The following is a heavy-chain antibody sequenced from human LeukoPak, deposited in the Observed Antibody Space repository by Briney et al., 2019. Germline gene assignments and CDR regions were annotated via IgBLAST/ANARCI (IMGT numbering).Heavy chain of an antibody. J-gene: IGHJ4*02. D-gene: IGHD6-6*01. V-gene: IGHV3-74*01. CDR1: GFTFSSHW. CDR2: ISPTGSTT. Sequence: GGSLRLSCAASGFTFSSHWMHWARQLPGKGLVWVSRISPTGSTTSYADSVKGRFTVSRDNVKNTLYLQVNNLRAEDTAVYYCARGPNSNWSGLDFWGQGTLLTVSS. CDR3: ARGPNSNWSGLDF.